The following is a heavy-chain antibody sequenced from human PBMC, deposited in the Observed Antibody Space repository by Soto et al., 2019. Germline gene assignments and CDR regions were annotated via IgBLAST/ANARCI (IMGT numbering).Heavy chain of an antibody. CDR3: ASSGSYWGIDN. D-gene: IGHD1-26*01. CDR1: GYTVTSYA. V-gene: IGHV1-3*05. J-gene: IGHJ4*02. CDR2: INAGNGNT. Sequence: QVQLVQSGAEEKKPGASVKVSCKASGYTVTSYAMHWVREAPGQRLEWMGWINAGNGNTKYSQKFQGRVTITRDTSASTAYMELSSLRSEDTAVYYCASSGSYWGIDNWGQGTLVTVSS.